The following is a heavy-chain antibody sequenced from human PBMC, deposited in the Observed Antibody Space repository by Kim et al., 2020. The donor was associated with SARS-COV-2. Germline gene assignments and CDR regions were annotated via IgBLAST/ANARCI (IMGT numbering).Heavy chain of an antibody. CDR2: IYYSGST. Sequence: SETLSLTCTVSGGSISSYYWSWIRQPPGKGLEWIGYIYYSGSTNYNPSLKSRVTISVDTSKNQFSLKLSSVTAADTAVYYCARGVYYDSSGYYRLYYYYGMDVWGQGTTVTVSS. V-gene: IGHV4-59*01. CDR3: ARGVYYDSSGYYRLYYYYGMDV. D-gene: IGHD3-22*01. J-gene: IGHJ6*02. CDR1: GGSISSYY.